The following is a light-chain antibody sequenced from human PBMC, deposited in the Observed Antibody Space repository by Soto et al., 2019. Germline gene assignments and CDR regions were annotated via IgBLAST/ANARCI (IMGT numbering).Light chain of an antibody. Sequence: QSALTHPASVSGSPGQSITISCTGTSSDIGIYNLVSWYQQHPGKAPKLNIYEATKRPSGVSNRFSGSKSGNTISLTVSGLQAEDEAEYYCCLSASRTTFMFGGRTKHTVL. J-gene: IGLJ3*02. CDR1: SSDIGIYNL. CDR2: EAT. V-gene: IGLV2-23*02. CDR3: CLSASRTTFM.